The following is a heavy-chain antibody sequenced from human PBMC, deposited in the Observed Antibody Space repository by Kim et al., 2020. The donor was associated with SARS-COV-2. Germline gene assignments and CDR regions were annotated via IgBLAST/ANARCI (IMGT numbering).Heavy chain of an antibody. J-gene: IGHJ4*02. D-gene: IGHD2-2*01. V-gene: IGHV7-4-1*02. CDR3: ARDTSSLSLDS. Sequence: TYAQGFAGRFVFSLDTSVTTAYLQISSLKAADTAVYYCARDTSSLSLDSWGQGTLVTVSS.